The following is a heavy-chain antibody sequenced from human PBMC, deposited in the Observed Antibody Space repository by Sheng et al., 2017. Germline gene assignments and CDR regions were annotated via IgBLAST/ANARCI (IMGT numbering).Heavy chain of an antibody. CDR2: ILYDGSYK. Sequence: QVQLVESGGGVVQPGGSLRLSCAASGFTFSSYGMHWVRQTPGKGLEWVAFILYDGSYKNYVDSLKGRFTISRDNSKNTLYLQMNSLRSEDTAMYYCAKGPIYSSTWHGYFDYWGQGALVTVSS. CDR1: GFTFSSYG. D-gene: IGHD6-13*01. J-gene: IGHJ4*02. V-gene: IGHV3-30*02. CDR3: AKGPIYSSTWHGYFDY.